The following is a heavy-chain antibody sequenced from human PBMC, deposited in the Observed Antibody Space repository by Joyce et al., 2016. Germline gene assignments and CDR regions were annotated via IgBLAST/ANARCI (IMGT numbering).Heavy chain of an antibody. V-gene: IGHV6-1*01. CDR1: GDFVSSKSAA. Sequence: QVQLQQSGPGLVKPSQILSLTCAISGDFVSSKSAAWNWIRQSPSRGLEWLGRTFYRSKWYNDDAVSVRSRISINPDTSKNLFSLHLNSVTPEDTAVYYCARDAGFGLDALDIWGQGTMVTVSS. CDR3: ARDAGFGLDALDI. J-gene: IGHJ3*02. D-gene: IGHD3/OR15-3a*01. CDR2: TFYRSKWYN.